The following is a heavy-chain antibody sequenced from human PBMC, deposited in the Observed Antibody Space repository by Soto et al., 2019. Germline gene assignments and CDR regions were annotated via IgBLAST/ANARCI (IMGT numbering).Heavy chain of an antibody. D-gene: IGHD3-16*01. J-gene: IGHJ4*02. V-gene: IGHV3-9*01. Sequence: EVQLVESGGGLVQPGRSLRLSCEASGFNFDDFAMHWVRHSPGKGLEWVSGINWNSRTTDYADSVQGRFTISRDSARHSLYLQMDSLRSEDTDVYYGEKARDYVGGAVVLDHWGQGVLVTVSS. CDR3: EKARDYVGGAVVLDH. CDR2: INWNSRTT. CDR1: GFNFDDFA.